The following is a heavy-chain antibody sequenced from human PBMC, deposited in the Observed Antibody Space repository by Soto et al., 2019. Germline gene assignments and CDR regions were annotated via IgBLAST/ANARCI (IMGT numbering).Heavy chain of an antibody. CDR2: INPSGGST. V-gene: IGHV1-46*03. J-gene: IGHJ4*02. Sequence: ASVEVCCKESGYSITSXYMDWVRQAPGQGLEWMGIINPSGGSTSYAQKFQGRVTMTRDTSTSTVYMELSSLRSEDTAVYYCATLAAVTTFDYWGQGTLVTVSS. D-gene: IGHD4-17*01. CDR1: GYSITSXY. CDR3: ATLAAVTTFDY.